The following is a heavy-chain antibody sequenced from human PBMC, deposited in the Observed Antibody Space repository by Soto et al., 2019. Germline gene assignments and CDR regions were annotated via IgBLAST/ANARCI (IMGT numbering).Heavy chain of an antibody. D-gene: IGHD3-9*01. CDR3: ARDFLTRISWGSTTAQYSQYGMEV. CDR2: VSPYNGGT. J-gene: IGHJ6*02. Sequence: ASVKVSCKASGYTFISYALSWVRQAPGQGPEWIGRVSPYNGGTKYAQKFQGRVTITADTSTNTAYMDLRSLKSDDTAVYFCARDFLTRISWGSTTAQYSQYGMEVWGQGTTVTVSS. V-gene: IGHV1-18*01. CDR1: GYTFISYA.